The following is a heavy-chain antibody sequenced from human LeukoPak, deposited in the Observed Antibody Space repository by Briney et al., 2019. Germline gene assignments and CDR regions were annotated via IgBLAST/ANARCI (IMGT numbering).Heavy chain of an antibody. CDR2: ISGSGGST. D-gene: IGHD3-9*01. CDR3: AKDPDYDILSGASFDI. J-gene: IGHJ3*02. Sequence: GGSLRLSCAASGFTFSSCTMSWVRRAPGKGQEWVSAISGSGGSTYYADSVKGRFTISRDNSKNTLYLQMNSLRAEDTAVYYCAKDPDYDILSGASFDIWGQGTMVTVSS. V-gene: IGHV3-23*01. CDR1: GFTFSSCT.